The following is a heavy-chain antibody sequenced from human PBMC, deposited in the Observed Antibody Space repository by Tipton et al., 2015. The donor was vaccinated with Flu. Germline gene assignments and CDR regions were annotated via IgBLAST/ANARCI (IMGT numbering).Heavy chain of an antibody. CDR1: GFTFENYW. D-gene: IGHD2-21*01. V-gene: IGHV3-7*01. J-gene: IGHJ4*02. CDR2: IKEDGSEI. CDR3: ARQLGGGDCY. Sequence: SLRLSCAASGFTFENYWMNWVRQAPGKGLEWVANIKEDGSEIYYVGSVKGRFTISRDNAKNLGYLQMNSLRGDDSAVYYCARQLGGGDCYWGQGTLVTVSS.